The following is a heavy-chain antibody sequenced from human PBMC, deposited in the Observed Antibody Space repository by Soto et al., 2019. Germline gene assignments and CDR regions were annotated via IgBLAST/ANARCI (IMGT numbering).Heavy chain of an antibody. CDR2: ITSSGSTR. J-gene: IGHJ4*02. Sequence: EVQLVESGGTLVQPGGSLRLSCAASGFPFSTYEMNWVRQAPGKGLEWVSFITSSGSTRYYADSVRGRFTISRDNAKNSLYLQMNSLRAEDTAVYYCARVLTDYYDSSGYYSSQPFDYWGQGTLVTVSS. CDR3: ARVLTDYYDSSGYYSSQPFDY. CDR1: GFPFSTYE. D-gene: IGHD3-22*01. V-gene: IGHV3-48*03.